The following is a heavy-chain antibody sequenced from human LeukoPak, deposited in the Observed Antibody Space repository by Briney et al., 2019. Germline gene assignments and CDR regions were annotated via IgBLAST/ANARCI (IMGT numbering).Heavy chain of an antibody. J-gene: IGHJ4*02. CDR3: ARGLGNLEMATILYYFDY. CDR1: GGSISNYY. V-gene: IGHV4-59*12. CDR2: IYYSGST. Sequence: PSETLSLTCTVSGGSISNYYWSWIRQPPGKGLEWIGYIYYSGSTNYNPSLKSRVTISVDTSKNQFSLKLSSVTAADTAVYYCARGLGNLEMATILYYFDYWGQGTLVTVSS. D-gene: IGHD5-24*01.